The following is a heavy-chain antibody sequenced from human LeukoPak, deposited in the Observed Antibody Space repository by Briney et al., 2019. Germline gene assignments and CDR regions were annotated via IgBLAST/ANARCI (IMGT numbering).Heavy chain of an antibody. Sequence: PSETLSLTCAVYGGSFSGYYWSWIRQPPGKGLEWIGEINHCGSTNYNPSLKSRVTISVDTSKNQFSLKLSSVTAADTAVYYCARASVVTDYWGQGTLVTVSS. CDR2: INHCGST. D-gene: IGHD4-23*01. CDR3: ARASVVTDY. V-gene: IGHV4-34*01. CDR1: GGSFSGYY. J-gene: IGHJ4*02.